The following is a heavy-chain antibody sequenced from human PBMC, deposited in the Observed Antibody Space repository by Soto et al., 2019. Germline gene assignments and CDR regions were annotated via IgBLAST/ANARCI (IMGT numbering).Heavy chain of an antibody. Sequence: GGSLRLSCAASGFTFSSYAMHWVRQAPGKGLEWVAVISYDGSNKYYADSVKGRFTISRDNSKNTLYLQMNSLRAEDTAVYYCARDLYKLKDYYDSSGYQENDAFDIWGQGTMVTVSS. CDR1: GFTFSSYA. CDR2: ISYDGSNK. J-gene: IGHJ3*02. D-gene: IGHD3-22*01. V-gene: IGHV3-30-3*01. CDR3: ARDLYKLKDYYDSSGYQENDAFDI.